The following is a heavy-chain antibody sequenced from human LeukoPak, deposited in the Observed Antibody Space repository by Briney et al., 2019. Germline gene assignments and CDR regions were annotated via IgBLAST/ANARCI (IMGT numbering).Heavy chain of an antibody. CDR1: GSPISSGTYY. J-gene: IGHJ4*02. V-gene: IGHV4-61*02. CDR2: VYTSGST. Sequence: SQTLSLTCTVSGSPISSGTYYWSWIRQPAGKGLEWIGRVYTSGSTNYNPSLKSRVTISIDTSKNEFSLKLSSVTAADTAVYYCARGVDFDYWGQGTLVTVSS. D-gene: IGHD3-3*01. CDR3: ARGVDFDY.